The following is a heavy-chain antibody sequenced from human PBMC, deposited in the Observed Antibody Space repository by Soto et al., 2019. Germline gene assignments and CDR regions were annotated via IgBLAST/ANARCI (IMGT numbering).Heavy chain of an antibody. CDR3: IREARFWYYDSSGYYLDY. CDR2: INPSGGTT. J-gene: IGHJ4*02. CDR1: GYTFTSYH. V-gene: IGHV1-46*03. D-gene: IGHD3-22*01. Sequence: ASVKVSCKASGYTFTSYHMHWVRQAPGQGLEWMGFINPSGGTTSYAQKLQGRVTMTRDTSTSTVYMELSSLRSEDTAVYYCIREARFWYYDSSGYYLDYWGQGTLVTVSS.